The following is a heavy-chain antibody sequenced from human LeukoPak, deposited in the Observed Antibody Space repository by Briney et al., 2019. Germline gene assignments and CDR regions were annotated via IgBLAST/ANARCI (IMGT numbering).Heavy chain of an antibody. CDR3: ARGVNSGYSDY. CDR2: IYYSGST. D-gene: IGHD1-26*01. CDR1: GGSISSSSYY. Sequence: SETLSITCTVSGGSISSSSYYWGWIRQPPGTGLEWIGSIYYSGSTYYNPSLKSRVTISVDTSKNQFSLKLSSVTAADTAVYYCARGVNSGYSDYWGQGNLVTVSS. V-gene: IGHV4-39*07. J-gene: IGHJ4*02.